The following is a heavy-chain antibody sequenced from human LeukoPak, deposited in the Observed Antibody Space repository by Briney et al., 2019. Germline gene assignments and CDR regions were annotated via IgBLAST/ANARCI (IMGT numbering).Heavy chain of an antibody. CDR1: GFSPSTSGVG. J-gene: IGHJ5*02. D-gene: IGHD2-2*01. V-gene: IGHV2-5*01. Sequence: SGPTLVNPTQALTLTCTFSGFSPSTSGVGVGWIRQPPGKALEWLALIYWNDDKRYSPSLKSRLTITNDTSKNQVVLTMTNMDPVETATYYCAHNPGPKLGYCSSTSCLNWFDPWGQGTLVTVSS. CDR2: IYWNDDK. CDR3: AHNPGPKLGYCSSTSCLNWFDP.